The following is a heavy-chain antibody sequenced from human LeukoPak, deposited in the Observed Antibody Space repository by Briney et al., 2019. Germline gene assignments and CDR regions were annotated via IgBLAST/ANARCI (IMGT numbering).Heavy chain of an antibody. Sequence: SETLSLTCTVSGGSIGSYYWSWIRQPAGKGLEWIGRIYTSGSANYNPSLKSRVTMSLDTSKNQFSLKLSSVTAADTAVYYCARSANTIFSRGPDFDYWGQGTLVTVSS. CDR3: ARSANTIFSRGPDFDY. D-gene: IGHD3-3*01. CDR2: IYTSGSA. CDR1: GGSIGSYY. V-gene: IGHV4-4*07. J-gene: IGHJ4*02.